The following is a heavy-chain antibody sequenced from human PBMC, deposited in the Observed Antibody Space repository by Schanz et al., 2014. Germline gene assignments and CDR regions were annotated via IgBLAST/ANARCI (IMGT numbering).Heavy chain of an antibody. CDR1: GYNFIGYY. CDR2: IDPNGGAT. CDR3: ARDPYGKNSGDFDY. Sequence: QVQLVQSGAEVKKPGSSVKVSCKASGYNFIGYYIHWVRQAPGQGLEWVGWIDPNGGATNHAQMLQGRVTMTRDTSISTAYMELSGLTSDDTAVYFCARDPYGKNSGDFDYWGQGTLVTVSS. J-gene: IGHJ4*02. D-gene: IGHD4-17*01. V-gene: IGHV1-2*02.